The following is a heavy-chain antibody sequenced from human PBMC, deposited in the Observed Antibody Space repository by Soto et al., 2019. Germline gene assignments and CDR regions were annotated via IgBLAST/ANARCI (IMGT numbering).Heavy chain of an antibody. Sequence: QVQLVASGGGVVQPGRSLRLSCAASGLTFSSYGMHWVRQAPGKGLEWVAVISNDGRNKNYADSVKGRFTISRDNSKSTLYLEMNSLSSEDTAVYYCVKSQDMGGNDYKVDCWGRGTRVTVSS. J-gene: IGHJ4*02. CDR2: ISNDGRNK. D-gene: IGHD5-12*01. CDR1: GLTFSSYG. V-gene: IGHV3-30*18. CDR3: VKSQDMGGNDYKVDC.